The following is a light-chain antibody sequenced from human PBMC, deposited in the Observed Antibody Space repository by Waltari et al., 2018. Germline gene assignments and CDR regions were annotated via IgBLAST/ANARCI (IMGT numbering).Light chain of an antibody. CDR1: QSVSSSY. J-gene: IGKJ5*01. V-gene: IGKV3-20*01. CDR3: QYADTSLIT. Sequence: EIALTQSPGTLSLSPGERATLSCRASQSVSSSYLAWYHHKPGQAPRLLIYGASNRATGIPDMFSGSGSGTDFTLTINRLEPEDFAVYYCQYADTSLITFGQGTRLEIK. CDR2: GAS.